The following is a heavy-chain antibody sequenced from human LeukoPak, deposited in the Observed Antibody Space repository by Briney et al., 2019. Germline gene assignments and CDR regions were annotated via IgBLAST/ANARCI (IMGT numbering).Heavy chain of an antibody. CDR2: FDPEDGET. J-gene: IGHJ3*02. CDR1: VYTLTELS. D-gene: IGHD1-26*01. Sequence: ASVTVSCTVSVYTLTELSMHWVRQAPGKGLEGMGGFDPEDGETIYAQKFQGRVTMTDDTSTDTAYMELSSLRSEDTAVYYCATTLGATTYRIDAFDIWGQGTMVTVSS. CDR3: ATTLGATTYRIDAFDI. V-gene: IGHV1-24*01.